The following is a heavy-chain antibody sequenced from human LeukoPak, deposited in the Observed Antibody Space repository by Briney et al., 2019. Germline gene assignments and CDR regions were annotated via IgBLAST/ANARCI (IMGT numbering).Heavy chain of an antibody. J-gene: IGHJ6*04. CDR1: GFTFSSYA. Sequence: GGTLSLSCAASGFTFSSYAMSWVRQAPGKGLEWVSAISGSGGTTYDAAPMQGRFTISRDNSNNTLYLQMTSLREDDTAVYYCARGRYEISAPMDVWGEGTTVSVSS. D-gene: IGHD5-12*01. CDR3: ARGRYEISAPMDV. V-gene: IGHV3-23*01. CDR2: ISGSGGTT.